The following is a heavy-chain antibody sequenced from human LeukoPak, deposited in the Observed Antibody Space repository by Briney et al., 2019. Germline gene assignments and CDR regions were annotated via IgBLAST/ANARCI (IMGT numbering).Heavy chain of an antibody. CDR3: ARVRRGYDYYFDY. CDR2: MNQDGSEK. V-gene: IGHV3-7*03. Sequence: GGSLRLSCAASGFTFSDSWMSWVRQAPGKGLEWVANMNQDGSEKDYVDSVKGRFTISRDNAKNSLYLQMNSLRAEDTAVYYCARVRRGYDYYFDYWGQGTLVTVSS. D-gene: IGHD2-15*01. CDR1: GFTFSDSW. J-gene: IGHJ4*02.